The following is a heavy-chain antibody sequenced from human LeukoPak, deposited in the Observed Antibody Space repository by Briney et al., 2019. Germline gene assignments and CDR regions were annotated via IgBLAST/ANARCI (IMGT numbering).Heavy chain of an antibody. Sequence: TSESPSLTCAVYGGSSCGYYWSWIRHPPGEGLGWIGEINHSVSTNYNPSLKSRVTISVDTSKNQFSLKLRSVTAADTAVYYCASKPRSGQWLVPRRGYYFDYWGQGTLVTVSS. D-gene: IGHD6-19*01. CDR1: GGSSCGYY. CDR3: ASKPRSGQWLVPRRGYYFDY. J-gene: IGHJ4*02. V-gene: IGHV4-34*01. CDR2: INHSVST.